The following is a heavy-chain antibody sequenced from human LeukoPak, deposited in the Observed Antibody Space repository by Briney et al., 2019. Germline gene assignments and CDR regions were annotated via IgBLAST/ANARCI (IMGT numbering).Heavy chain of an antibody. CDR2: IYHSGST. CDR3: ATLSLPSYFDY. CDR1: GGSISSSNW. J-gene: IGHJ4*02. Sequence: PSETLSLTCAVSGGSISSSNWWNWVRQPPGKGLEWIGEIYHSGSTNYNPSLKTRLTISVDKSKNQFSLKLSSVTAADTAIYYCATLSLPSYFDYWDQGALVTVSS. V-gene: IGHV4-4*02.